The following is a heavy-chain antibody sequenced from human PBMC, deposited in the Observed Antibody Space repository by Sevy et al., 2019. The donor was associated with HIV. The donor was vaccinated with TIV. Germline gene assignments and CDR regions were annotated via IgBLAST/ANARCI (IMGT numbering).Heavy chain of an antibody. J-gene: IGHJ4*02. CDR1: GGSITNYY. CDR3: ARGSYYGSDSYYDAYYFDY. D-gene: IGHD3-10*01. V-gene: IGHV4-4*07. Sequence: SETLCLTCTVSGGSITNYYWSWIRQPAGKGLEWIGRIYSSGSTNYNPSLKSRVTMVVDSSKNQFSLKLNSVTASDTAVYYCARGSYYGSDSYYDAYYFDYWGQGTLVTVSS. CDR2: IYSSGST.